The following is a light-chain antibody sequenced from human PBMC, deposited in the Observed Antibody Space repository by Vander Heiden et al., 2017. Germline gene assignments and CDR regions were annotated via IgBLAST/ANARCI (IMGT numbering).Light chain of an antibody. J-gene: IGLJ2*01. V-gene: IGLV3-1*01. CDR2: QDS. Sequence: SYQLTQPPSLSVSPGQTASINCSGDKLGDKYACWYQQKPGQSPVLVIYQDSKRPSGITERFSGSNAGNTATLTISGTQAMDEADYYCQAWDSSVVFGGGTKLTVL. CDR3: QAWDSSVV. CDR1: KLGDKY.